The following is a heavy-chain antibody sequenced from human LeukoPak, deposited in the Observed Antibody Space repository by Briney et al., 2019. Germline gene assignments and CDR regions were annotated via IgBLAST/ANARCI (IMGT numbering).Heavy chain of an antibody. D-gene: IGHD4-17*01. CDR2: ISSSSSYI. CDR1: GFTFSSYS. J-gene: IGHJ4*02. V-gene: IGHV3-21*01. CDR3: ASGTTVTADY. Sequence: GGSLRLSCAASGFTFSSYSMNWVRQAPGKGLEWVSSISSSSSYIYYADSVKGRFTVSRDNAKNSLYLQMNSLRAEDTAVYYCASGTTVTADYWGQGTLVTVSS.